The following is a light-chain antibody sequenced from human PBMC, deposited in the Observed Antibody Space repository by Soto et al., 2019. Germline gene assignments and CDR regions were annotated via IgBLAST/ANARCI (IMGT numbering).Light chain of an antibody. Sequence: QSALTQPPSASGSPGRSVTISCTGTSSDVGGYDYVSWFQQHPGKAPKLIIYEVTKRPSGVPDRFSASKSGNTASLTVSGLQAEDEADYDRSSFVAGNNYWVFGGGTKLTVL. CDR2: EVT. J-gene: IGLJ3*02. CDR3: SSFVAGNNYWV. CDR1: SSDVGGYDY. V-gene: IGLV2-8*01.